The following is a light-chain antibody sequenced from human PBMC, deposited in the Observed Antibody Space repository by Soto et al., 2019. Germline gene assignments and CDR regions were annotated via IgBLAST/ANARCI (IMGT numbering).Light chain of an antibody. Sequence: DIQMTQSPSSLSASVGDRVTITCQASQDISNYLNWYQQKPGKAPYLLISDVSSLERGVPSRFSGSGSGTEFTLTISSMQPDDFATFYCQQYNGYSRTFGQGTKVDIK. CDR2: DVS. CDR3: QQYNGYSRT. V-gene: IGKV1-5*01. J-gene: IGKJ1*01. CDR1: QDISNY.